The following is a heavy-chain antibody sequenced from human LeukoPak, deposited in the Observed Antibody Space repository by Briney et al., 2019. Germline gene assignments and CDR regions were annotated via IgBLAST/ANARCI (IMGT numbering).Heavy chain of an antibody. CDR1: GFTVSSNS. CDR3: ARRAGAYSHPYDY. Sequence: PGGSLRLSCTVSGFTVSSNSMSWVRQAPGKGLEWVSFIYSDNTHYSDSVKGRFTISRDNSENTLYLQMNSLGAEDTAVYYCARRAGAYSHPYDYWGQGTLVTVSS. CDR2: IYSDNT. D-gene: IGHD4/OR15-4a*01. V-gene: IGHV3-53*01. J-gene: IGHJ4*02.